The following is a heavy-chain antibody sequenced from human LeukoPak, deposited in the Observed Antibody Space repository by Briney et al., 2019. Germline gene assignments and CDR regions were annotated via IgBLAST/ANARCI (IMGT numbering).Heavy chain of an antibody. Sequence: GGSLRLSCAASGFTFSRHEMSWVRQAPGQGLEWVSYISNNGNTISYADSVRGRFTVSRDHSKRSLYLQMNSLKTEDTAVYYCTTDKTTTVTTRTDQNYYYYYMDVWGKGTTVTVSS. V-gene: IGHV3-48*03. CDR2: ISNNGNTI. J-gene: IGHJ6*03. CDR1: GFTFSRHE. D-gene: IGHD4-17*01. CDR3: TTDKTTTVTTRTDQNYYYYYMDV.